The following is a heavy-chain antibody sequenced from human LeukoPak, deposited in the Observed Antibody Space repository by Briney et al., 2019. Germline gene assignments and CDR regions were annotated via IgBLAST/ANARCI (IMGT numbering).Heavy chain of an antibody. Sequence: GSLRLSCAASGFTFSRYGMHWVRQAPGKGLEWVAFIRNDGSNEYYADSVRGRFTISRDNSKNTLFMQMNSLRAEDTAVYYCARGGSYAAFDIWGQGTMVTVSS. J-gene: IGHJ3*02. D-gene: IGHD1-26*01. CDR1: GFTFSRYG. V-gene: IGHV3-30*02. CDR2: IRNDGSNE. CDR3: ARGGSYAAFDI.